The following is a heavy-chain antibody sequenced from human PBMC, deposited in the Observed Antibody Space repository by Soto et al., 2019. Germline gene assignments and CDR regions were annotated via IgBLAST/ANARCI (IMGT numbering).Heavy chain of an antibody. J-gene: IGHJ4*02. CDR2: IKSKTNGGTT. CDR3: TTDDPINRS. Sequence: EVQLVESGGGLVKAGESIRVSCAASGFKFSNAWMSWVRQAPGKGLEWVGRIKSKTNGGTTDYAAPVKGRFSISRDDSKNMLYLQMNSLKTEDTAVYYCTTDDPINRSWGQGTLVTVSS. V-gene: IGHV3-15*01. CDR1: GFKFSNAW.